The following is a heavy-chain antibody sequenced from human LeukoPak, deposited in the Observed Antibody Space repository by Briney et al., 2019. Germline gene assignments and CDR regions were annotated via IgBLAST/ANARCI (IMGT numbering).Heavy chain of an antibody. D-gene: IGHD6-19*01. J-gene: IGHJ5*02. CDR1: GYSFPGYW. CDR3: ARRMKDSSGWYNWFDP. V-gene: IGHV5-51*01. CDR2: IYPGDSDT. Sequence: GESLKISCKGSGYSFPGYWIGWVRQMPGKGLEWMGIIYPGDSDTRYSPSFQGQVTISVDKSINTAYLQWSSLKASDTAMYYCARRMKDSSGWYNWFDPWGQGTLVTVSS.